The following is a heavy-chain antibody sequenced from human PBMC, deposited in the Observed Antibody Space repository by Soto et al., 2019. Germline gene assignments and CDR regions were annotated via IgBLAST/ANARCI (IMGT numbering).Heavy chain of an antibody. V-gene: IGHV3-73*01. D-gene: IGHD6-19*01. J-gene: IGHJ4*02. CDR3: ARAHSTGWHYFDY. CDR1: GFTVSSSP. CDR2: IGSKGETYAT. Sequence: GGSLRLSCAASGFTVSSSPMPWVRQAPGKGLEWLGRIGSKGETYATAYAASVKGRFTISRDDSKNTLYLHINSLKVDDTAMYYCARAHSTGWHYFDYWGPGTLVTVSS.